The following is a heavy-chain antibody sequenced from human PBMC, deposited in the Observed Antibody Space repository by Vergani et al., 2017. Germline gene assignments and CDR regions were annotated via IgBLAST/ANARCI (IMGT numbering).Heavy chain of an antibody. J-gene: IGHJ6*02. D-gene: IGHD6-19*01. Sequence: QVQLLHSGSELKTPGASVRISCEASGYTFTNYPLLWVRQAPGQGLEFMGWINTNSGNQTYAPGITGRFVFSLDTSVSTAYLQISGLKAEDSAVYYCARGRQWRLTEYLYGMDVWGQGTKVTVSS. CDR3: ARGRQWRLTEYLYGMDV. V-gene: IGHV7-4-1*02. CDR1: GYTFTNYP. CDR2: INTNSGNQ.